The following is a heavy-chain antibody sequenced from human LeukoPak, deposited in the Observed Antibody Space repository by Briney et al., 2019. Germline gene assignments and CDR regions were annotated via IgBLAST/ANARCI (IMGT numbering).Heavy chain of an antibody. CDR3: ARDQNDYGDYGCAFDI. J-gene: IGHJ3*02. CDR2: ISAGGGAT. D-gene: IGHD4-17*01. CDR1: GFTFSNYS. V-gene: IGHV3-21*01. Sequence: GGSLRLSCAASGFTFSNYSMTWVRQAPGKGLEWVSGISAGGGATYYADSVKGRFTISRDNAKNSLYLQMNSLRAEDTAVYYCARDQNDYGDYGCAFDIWGQGTMVTVSS.